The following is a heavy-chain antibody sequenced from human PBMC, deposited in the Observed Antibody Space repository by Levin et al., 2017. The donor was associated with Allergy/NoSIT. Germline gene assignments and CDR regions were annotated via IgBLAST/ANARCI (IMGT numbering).Heavy chain of an antibody. CDR3: TTDLLQQLVRERWFDP. V-gene: IGHV3-15*01. Sequence: GESLKISCAASGFTFSNAWMSWVRQAPGKGLEWVGRIKSKTDGGTTDYAAPVKGRFTISRDDSKNTLYLQMNSLKTEDTAVYYCTTDLLQQLVRERWFDPWGQGTLVTVSS. J-gene: IGHJ5*02. CDR1: GFTFSNAW. CDR2: IKSKTDGGTT. D-gene: IGHD6-13*01.